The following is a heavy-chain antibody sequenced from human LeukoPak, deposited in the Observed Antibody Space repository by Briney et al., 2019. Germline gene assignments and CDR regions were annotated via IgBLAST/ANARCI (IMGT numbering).Heavy chain of an antibody. D-gene: IGHD5-18*01. CDR2: IKQDGSEK. CDR3: ARSEPRHRGYSYGIYQHTDY. J-gene: IGHJ4*02. Sequence: GGSLRLSCTGSGFTFSDYAMSWFRQAPGKGLEWVANIKQDGSEKYYVDSVKGRFTISRDNAKNSLYLQMNSLRAEDTAVYYCARSEPRHRGYSYGIYQHTDYWGQGTLVTVSA. CDR1: GFTFSDYA. V-gene: IGHV3-7*01.